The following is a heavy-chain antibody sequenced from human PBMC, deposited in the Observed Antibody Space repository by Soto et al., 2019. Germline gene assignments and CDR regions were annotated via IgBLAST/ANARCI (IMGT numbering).Heavy chain of an antibody. CDR2: MNPNSGNT. V-gene: IGHV1-8*01. Sequence: QVQLVQSGAEVKKPGASVKVSCKASGYTFTSYDITWVRQATGQGLEWMGWMNPNSGNTVYAQKFQGRVTMTRNTSISTAYMALSSLRSEDTSVDYCARENPSGLDYWGHGTLVTVSS. CDR3: ARENPSGLDY. J-gene: IGHJ4*01. CDR1: GYTFTSYD.